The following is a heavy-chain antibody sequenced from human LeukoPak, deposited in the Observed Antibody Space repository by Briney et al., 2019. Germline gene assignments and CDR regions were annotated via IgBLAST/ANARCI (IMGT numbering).Heavy chain of an antibody. CDR1: GGSISSYY. V-gene: IGHV4-59*01. D-gene: IGHD3-10*01. Sequence: SETLSLTCTVSGGSISSYYWSWTRQPPGKGLEWIGYIYYSGSTNYSPSLKSRVTTSVDTSKNQFSLRLSSVTAADTAVYYCARAPAGGYFDLWGRGTLVTVSS. J-gene: IGHJ2*01. CDR2: IYYSGST. CDR3: ARAPAGGYFDL.